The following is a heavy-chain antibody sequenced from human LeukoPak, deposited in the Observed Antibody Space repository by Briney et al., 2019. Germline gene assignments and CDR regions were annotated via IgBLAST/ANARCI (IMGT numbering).Heavy chain of an antibody. D-gene: IGHD4-11*01. CDR2: IKQDGSEK. CDR3: ARAFSVTTDYFDY. Sequence: GGSLRLSCAASEFTFSNFWISWLRQASGKGLEWVASIKQDGSEKYYVDSVRGRFTISRDNTKNSLYLQMNSLRAEDTAVYYCARAFSVTTDYFDYWGQGTLVTVSS. V-gene: IGHV3-7*03. CDR1: EFTFSNFW. J-gene: IGHJ4*02.